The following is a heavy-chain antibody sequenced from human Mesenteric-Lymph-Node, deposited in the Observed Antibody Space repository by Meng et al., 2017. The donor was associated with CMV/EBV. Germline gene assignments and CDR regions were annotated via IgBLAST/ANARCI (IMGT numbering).Heavy chain of an antibody. CDR2: ISSSSSYI. D-gene: IGHD1-20*01. J-gene: IGHJ4*02. CDR1: GFTFSSYS. CDR3: ASRSPQRITGY. Sequence: ETLSLTCAASGFTFSSYSMNWVRQAPGKGLEWVSSISSSSSYIYYADSVKGRFTISRDNAKNSLYLQMNSLRAEDTAVYYCASRSPQRITGYWGQGTLVTVSS. V-gene: IGHV3-21*01.